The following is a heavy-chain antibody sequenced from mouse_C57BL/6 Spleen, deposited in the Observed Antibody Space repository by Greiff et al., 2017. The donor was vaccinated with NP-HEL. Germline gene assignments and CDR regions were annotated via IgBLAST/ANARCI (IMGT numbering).Heavy chain of an antibody. J-gene: IGHJ1*03. Sequence: VQLQQPGAELVKPGASVKLSCKASGYTFTSYWMHWVKQRPGQGLEWIGMIHPNSGSTNYNEKFKSKATLTVDKSSSTAYMQLSSLTSEDYAVYYCVLGVRVVRYFDVWGTGTTVTVSS. D-gene: IGHD1-1*01. CDR3: VLGVRVVRYFDV. CDR2: IHPNSGST. V-gene: IGHV1-64*01. CDR1: GYTFTSYW.